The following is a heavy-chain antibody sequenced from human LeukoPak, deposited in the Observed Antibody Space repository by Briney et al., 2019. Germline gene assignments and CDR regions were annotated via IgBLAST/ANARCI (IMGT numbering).Heavy chain of an antibody. CDR3: ARDWASEGLWFGELLSKPYYYYGMDV. CDR1: GYTFTSYG. Sequence: ASVKVSCKASGYTFTSYGISWVRQAPGQGLEWMGWISAYNGNTNYAQKLQGRVTMTTDTSTSTAYMELRSLRSDDTAVYYCARDWASEGLWFGELLSKPYYYYGMDVWGKGTTVTVSS. CDR2: ISAYNGNT. D-gene: IGHD3-10*01. V-gene: IGHV1-18*04. J-gene: IGHJ6*04.